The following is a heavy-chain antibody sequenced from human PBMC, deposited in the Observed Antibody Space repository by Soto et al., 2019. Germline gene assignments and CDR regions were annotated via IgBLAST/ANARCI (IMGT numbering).Heavy chain of an antibody. V-gene: IGHV4-59*01. CDR3: ARGSSSLALDP. J-gene: IGHJ5*02. CDR1: GVSIRSYY. D-gene: IGHD6-13*01. CDR2: IYYSGST. Sequence: ETLSLTCTVSGVSIRSYYWSWIRQPPGKGLEWIGYIYYSGSTNYNPSLKSRVTISVDTSKNQFSLKLSSVTAADTAVYYCARGSSSLALDPWGQGTLVTVSS.